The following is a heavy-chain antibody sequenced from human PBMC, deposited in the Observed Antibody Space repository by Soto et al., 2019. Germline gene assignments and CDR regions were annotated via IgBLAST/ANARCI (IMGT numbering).Heavy chain of an antibody. CDR1: GGSMTTSY. J-gene: IGHJ4*02. CDR3: AREKPYSYGYTLFDY. Sequence: PSETLSLTCTVSGGSMTTSYWSWIRQPPGKGLEWIGYTFYTGTTNYNPSLKSRLSIPMDTSKNQFSLKLNSVTAADTAMYYCAREKPYSYGYTLFDYWGQGIPVTVS. CDR2: TFYTGTT. V-gene: IGHV4-59*01. D-gene: IGHD5-18*01.